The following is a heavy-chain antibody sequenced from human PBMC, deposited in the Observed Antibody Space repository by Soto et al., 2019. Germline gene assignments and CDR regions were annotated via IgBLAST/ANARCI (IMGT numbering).Heavy chain of an antibody. CDR3: ARSLTEGYCTITGCYTRPLYGMDV. CDR2: INPNSGGT. J-gene: IGHJ6*02. Sequence: ASVKVSCKASGYTFSGYYIHWLRQAPGQGLEWMGWINPNSGGTNYAQKFQGRVTVARDTPTSTAYMELSRLTSDDTAVYYCARSLTEGYCTITGCYTRPLYGMDVWGQGTTVTVSS. CDR1: GYTFSGYY. V-gene: IGHV1-2*02. D-gene: IGHD2-2*02.